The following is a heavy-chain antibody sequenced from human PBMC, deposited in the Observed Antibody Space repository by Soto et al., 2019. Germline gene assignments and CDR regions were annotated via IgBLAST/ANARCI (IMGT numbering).Heavy chain of an antibody. CDR2: ISSSSSYI. V-gene: IGHV3-21*01. D-gene: IGHD5-18*01. CDR1: GFTFSSYS. J-gene: IGHJ6*02. Sequence: EVQLVESGGGLVKPGWSLRLSCAASGFTFSSYSMNWVRQAPGKGLEWVSSISSSSSYIYYADSVKGRFTISRDNAKNSLYLQMNSLRAEDTAVYYCARDSLDTQKKWYYYYGMDVWGQGTTVTVSS. CDR3: ARDSLDTQKKWYYYYGMDV.